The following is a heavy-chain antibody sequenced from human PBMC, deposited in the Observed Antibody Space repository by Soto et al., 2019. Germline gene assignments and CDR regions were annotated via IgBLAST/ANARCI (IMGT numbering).Heavy chain of an antibody. Sequence: SGFTFSNAWMNWVRQAPGKGLEWVGRIKSKTDGGTTDYAAPVKGRFTISRDDSKNTLYLQMNSLKTEDTAVYYCTTEVVVAATFDYWGQGTLVTVSS. CDR1: GFTFSNAW. CDR2: IKSKTDGGTT. V-gene: IGHV3-15*07. J-gene: IGHJ4*02. CDR3: TTEVVVAATFDY. D-gene: IGHD2-15*01.